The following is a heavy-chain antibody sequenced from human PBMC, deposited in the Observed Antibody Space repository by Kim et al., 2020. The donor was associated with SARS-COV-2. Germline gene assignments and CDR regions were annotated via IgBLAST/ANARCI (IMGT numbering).Heavy chain of an antibody. Sequence: GGSLRLSCAASGFTFSSYAMHWVRQAPGKGLEWVAVISYDGSNKYYADSVKGRFTISRDNSKNTLYLQMNSLRAEDTAVYYCVRGAVAATNSFDYWGQGTLVTVSS. CDR2: ISYDGSNK. CDR3: VRGAVAATNSFDY. V-gene: IGHV3-30-3*01. CDR1: GFTFSSYA. D-gene: IGHD6-19*01. J-gene: IGHJ4*02.